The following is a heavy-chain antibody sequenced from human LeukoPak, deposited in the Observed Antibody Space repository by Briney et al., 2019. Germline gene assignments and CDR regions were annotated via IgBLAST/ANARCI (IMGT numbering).Heavy chain of an antibody. Sequence: SETLSLTCTVSGGSISSSSDYWGWIRQPPGKGLEWIGSIYYSGSTYYNSSLKSRVTISVDTSKNQFSLKLSSVTAADTAVYYCARISYFGSGSYYSEYYFDYWGQGTLVTVSS. CDR3: ARISYFGSGSYYSEYYFDY. J-gene: IGHJ4*02. CDR1: GGSISSSSDY. D-gene: IGHD3-10*01. V-gene: IGHV4-39*07. CDR2: IYYSGST.